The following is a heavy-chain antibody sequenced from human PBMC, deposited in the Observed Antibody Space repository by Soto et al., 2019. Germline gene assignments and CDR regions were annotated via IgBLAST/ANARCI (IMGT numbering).Heavy chain of an antibody. CDR2: INSDGSST. V-gene: IGHV3-74*01. CDR1: GFTFSSYW. CDR3: ARASTYYDFWSGYPGEKYYFDY. D-gene: IGHD3-3*01. Sequence: EVQLVESGGGLVQPGGSLRLSCAASGFTFSSYWMHWVRQAPGKGLVWVSRINSDGSSTSYADSVKGRFTISRDNAKNTLYLQMITRRAEDTAVYYCARASTYYDFWSGYPGEKYYFDYWGQGTLVTVSS. J-gene: IGHJ4*02.